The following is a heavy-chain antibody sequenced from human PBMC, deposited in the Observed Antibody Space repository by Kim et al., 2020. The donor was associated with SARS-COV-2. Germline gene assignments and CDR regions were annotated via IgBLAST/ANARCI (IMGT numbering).Heavy chain of an antibody. CDR1: GGSFSGYY. CDR2: INHSGST. D-gene: IGHD6-13*01. V-gene: IGHV4-34*01. CDR3: ARERPYSSSWYSGWYFDL. J-gene: IGHJ2*01. Sequence: SETLSLTCAVYGGSFSGYYWSWIRQPPGKGLEWIGEINHSGSTNYNPSLKSRVTISVDTSKNQFSLKLSSVTAADTAVYYCARERPYSSSWYSGWYFDLWGRGTLVTVSS.